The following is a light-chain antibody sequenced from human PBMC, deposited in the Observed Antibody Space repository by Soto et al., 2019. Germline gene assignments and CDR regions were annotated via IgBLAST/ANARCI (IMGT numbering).Light chain of an antibody. J-gene: IGKJ5*01. CDR3: QQRSI. CDR1: QSVSSSY. V-gene: IGKV3D-20*02. CDR2: DAS. Sequence: EIVLTQSPGTLSLSPGERATLSCRASQSVSSSYLAWYQQKPGQAPRLLIYDASNRATGIPARFSGSGSGTDFTLTISSLEPEDFAVYYCQQRSIFGQGTRLEV.